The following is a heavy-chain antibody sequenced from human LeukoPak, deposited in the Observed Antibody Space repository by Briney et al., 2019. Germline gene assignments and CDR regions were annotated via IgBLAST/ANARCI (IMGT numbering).Heavy chain of an antibody. CDR2: IYHSGST. V-gene: IGHV4-38-2*02. J-gene: IGHJ6*04. D-gene: IGHD3-10*01. Sequence: SETLSLTCAVSGYSISSGYYWGWIRQPPGKGLEWIGSIYHSGSTYYNPSLKSRVTISVDTSKNQFSLKLSSVTAADTAVYYCARDRATMVRGVSYYYGMDVWGKGTTVTVSS. CDR3: ARDRATMVRGVSYYYGMDV. CDR1: GYSISSGYY.